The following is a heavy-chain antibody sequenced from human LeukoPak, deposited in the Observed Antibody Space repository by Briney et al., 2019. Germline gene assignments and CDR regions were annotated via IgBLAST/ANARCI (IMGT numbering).Heavy chain of an antibody. CDR2: ILYDGTTK. D-gene: IGHD2-2*01. CDR1: GFTFSGYG. V-gene: IGHV3-30*18. CDR3: AKEGPARFWLDP. Sequence: QPGRYLRLSCAASGFTFSGYGMHWVRQAPGKGLEWVALILYDGTTKYYADSVKGRFTISRDNSKNTLFLQMNRLRAEDTALYYCAKEGPARFWLDPWGRGILVTVSS. J-gene: IGHJ5*02.